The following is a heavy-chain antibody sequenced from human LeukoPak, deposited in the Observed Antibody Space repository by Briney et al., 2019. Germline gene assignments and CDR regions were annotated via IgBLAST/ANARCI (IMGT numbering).Heavy chain of an antibody. CDR3: AQGRLGYSYGAFDH. Sequence: GGSLRLSCAASGFTFSSYAMSWVRQAPGKGLEWVSVISGSGGSTNFADSVKGRFTSSRDNSKNTLYLQMHSLRVEDTAVHYCAQGRLGYSYGAFDHWGQGTLVTVSS. D-gene: IGHD5-18*01. V-gene: IGHV3-23*01. CDR2: ISGSGGST. CDR1: GFTFSSYA. J-gene: IGHJ4*02.